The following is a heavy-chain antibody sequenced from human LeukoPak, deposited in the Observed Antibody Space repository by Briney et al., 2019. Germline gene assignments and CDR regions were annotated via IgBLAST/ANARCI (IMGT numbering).Heavy chain of an antibody. J-gene: IGHJ4*02. Sequence: GGSLRLSCAASGFTFSSYSMNWVRQAPGKGLEWVSSISSSSSYIYYADSVKGRFTISRDNAKNSPYLQMNSLRAEDTAVYYCARDLTTVTTVWGQGTLVTVSS. D-gene: IGHD4-17*01. CDR3: ARDLTTVTTV. CDR1: GFTFSSYS. V-gene: IGHV3-21*01. CDR2: ISSSSSYI.